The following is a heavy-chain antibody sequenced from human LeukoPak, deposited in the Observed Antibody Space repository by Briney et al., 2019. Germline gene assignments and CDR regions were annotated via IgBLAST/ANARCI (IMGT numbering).Heavy chain of an antibody. Sequence: AAVKVSCKASGYTFTRYGISWVRQAPGQGLEWIGCISAYNGNTNYAQKLQGRVTMTTDTSTSTAYMELRSLRSDDTAVYYCARDFGSYGRDWFDPWGQGTLVTVSS. D-gene: IGHD4-17*01. CDR2: ISAYNGNT. CDR1: GYTFTRYG. J-gene: IGHJ5*02. CDR3: ARDFGSYGRDWFDP. V-gene: IGHV1-18*01.